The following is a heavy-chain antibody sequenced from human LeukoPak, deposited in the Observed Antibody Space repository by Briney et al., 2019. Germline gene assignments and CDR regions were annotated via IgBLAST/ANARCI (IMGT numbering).Heavy chain of an antibody. V-gene: IGHV4-59*01. D-gene: IGHD6-19*01. CDR2: IYYSGST. CDR1: GGSISSYY. Sequence: SETLSLTCTVSGGSISSYYWSWIRQPPGKGLEWIGYIYYSGSTNYNPSLKSRVTISVDTSKTQFSLKLSSVTAADTAVYYCARDHPKYSSGWYYFDYWGQGTLVTVSS. J-gene: IGHJ4*02. CDR3: ARDHPKYSSGWYYFDY.